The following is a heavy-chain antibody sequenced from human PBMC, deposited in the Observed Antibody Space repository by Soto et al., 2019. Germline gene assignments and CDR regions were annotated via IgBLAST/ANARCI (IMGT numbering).Heavy chain of an antibody. CDR1: GFTFSSYA. V-gene: IGHV3-30-3*01. D-gene: IGHD6-6*01. CDR2: ISYDGSNK. CDR3: ARDRGVAARLGWFDP. J-gene: IGHJ5*02. Sequence: QVQLVESGGGVVQPGRSLRLSCAASGFTFSSYAMHWVRQAPGKGLEGVAVISYDGSNKYYADSVKGRFTISRDNSKNTLYLQMNSLRAEDTAVYYCARDRGVAARLGWFDPWGQGTLVTVSS.